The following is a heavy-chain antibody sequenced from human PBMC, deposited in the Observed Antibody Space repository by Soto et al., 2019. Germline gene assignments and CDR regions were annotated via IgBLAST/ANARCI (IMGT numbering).Heavy chain of an antibody. V-gene: IGHV5-51*01. CDR3: ARQDGSGTYYFDS. Sequence: PGXSLKICCKGSGYCFTSYWIGWVRQMPGKGLEWMGIIYPRDSDTRYSPSFQGQVSISADKSISTAYLQWSSLKASDTAMYYCARQDGSGTYYFDSWGQGTLVTVSS. J-gene: IGHJ4*02. CDR2: IYPRDSDT. D-gene: IGHD3-10*01. CDR1: GYCFTSYW.